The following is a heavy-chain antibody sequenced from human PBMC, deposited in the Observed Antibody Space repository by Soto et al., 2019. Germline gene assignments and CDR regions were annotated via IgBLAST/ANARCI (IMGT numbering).Heavy chain of an antibody. D-gene: IGHD5-18*01. Sequence: SETLSLTCSVSGGPISSSSYYWGWIRQAPGKGLEWLATIYYTGYTYHNPSLKSHVTISVDTSKDQFSLELTSVTAADTALYYCARSAIATHWFFDLWDRGTLVTVSS. CDR1: GGPISSSSYY. CDR2: IYYTGYT. J-gene: IGHJ2*01. CDR3: ARSAIATHWFFDL. V-gene: IGHV4-39*01.